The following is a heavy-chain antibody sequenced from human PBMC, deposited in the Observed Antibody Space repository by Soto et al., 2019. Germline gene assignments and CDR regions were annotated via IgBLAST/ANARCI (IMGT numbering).Heavy chain of an antibody. V-gene: IGHV1-18*01. J-gene: IGHJ4*02. CDR2: ISVYNGNI. CDR1: GYTFTSAG. D-gene: IGHD3-10*01. CDR3: ARDLDGSGSYYTDY. Sequence: QVQLVQSGAEVKNPGTSVKVSCKASGYTFTSAGISWVRQAPGQGLEWMGWISVYNGNIKYAQKAQGRVTMTTDISTSTAYMELRSLTSDDTAVYYCARDLDGSGSYYTDYWGQGTLVTVSA.